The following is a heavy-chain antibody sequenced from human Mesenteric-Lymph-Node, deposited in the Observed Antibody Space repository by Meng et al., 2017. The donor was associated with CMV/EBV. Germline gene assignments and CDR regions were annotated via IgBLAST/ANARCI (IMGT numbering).Heavy chain of an antibody. J-gene: IGHJ4*02. V-gene: IGHV3-21*04. CDR2: ISSSSSYI. D-gene: IGHD2-2*01. Sequence: GGSLRLSCAASGFTFSSYSMNWVRQAPGKGLEWVSSISSSSSYIYYADSVKGRFTISRDNSKNTLYLQMNSLRAEDTAVYYCARDALGYCSSTSCNYDYWGQGTLVTVSS. CDR1: GFTFSSYS. CDR3: ARDALGYCSSTSCNYDY.